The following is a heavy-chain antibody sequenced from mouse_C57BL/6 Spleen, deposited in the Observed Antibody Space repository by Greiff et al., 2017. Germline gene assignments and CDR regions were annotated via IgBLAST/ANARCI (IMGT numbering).Heavy chain of an antibody. CDR1: GYTFTSYW. CDR3: ARYYYGRGGD. V-gene: IGHV1-55*01. Sequence: VKLQQPGAELVKPGASVKMSCKASGYTFTSYWITWVKQRPGQGLEWIGDIYPGSGSTNYNEKFKSKATLTVDTSSSTAYMQLSSLTSEDSAVYYCARYYYGRGGDWGQGTTLTVSS. D-gene: IGHD1-1*01. CDR2: IYPGSGST. J-gene: IGHJ2*01.